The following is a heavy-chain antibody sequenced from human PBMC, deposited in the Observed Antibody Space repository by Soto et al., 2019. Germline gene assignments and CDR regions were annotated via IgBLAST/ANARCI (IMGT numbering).Heavy chain of an antibody. CDR2: MNPNSNNT. CDR1: GYTFASYD. J-gene: IGHJ5*01. D-gene: IGHD2-21*01. Sequence: QVQLVQSGAEVKTPGASVKVSCKASGYTFASYDMNWVRQAPGQGLEWMGWMNPNSNNTGYAQKFQGRLTMTRDIALSIAHMELSSLRNEDTAVYYCARSDGNHFNWLDSWGQGTLVTVSA. CDR3: ARSDGNHFNWLDS. V-gene: IGHV1-8*01.